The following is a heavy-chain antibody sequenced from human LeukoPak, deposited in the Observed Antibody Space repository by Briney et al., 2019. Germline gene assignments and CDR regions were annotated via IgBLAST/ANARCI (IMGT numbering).Heavy chain of an antibody. CDR3: ARSRKEQWLATKYYFDY. D-gene: IGHD6-19*01. V-gene: IGHV3-23*01. J-gene: IGHJ4*02. Sequence: GGSLRLSCAASGFTFSSYAMTWVRQAPGTGLEWVSCITYSGGSTDYADSVKGRFTISRDNSKNTLYLQMNSLRAEDTALYYCARSRKEQWLATKYYFDYWGQGTLVTVSS. CDR1: GFTFSSYA. CDR2: ITYSGGST.